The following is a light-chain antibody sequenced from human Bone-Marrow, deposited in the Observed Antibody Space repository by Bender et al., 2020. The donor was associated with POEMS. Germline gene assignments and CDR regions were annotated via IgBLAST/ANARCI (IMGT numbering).Light chain of an antibody. CDR1: SSNFGNNA. V-gene: IGLV1-44*01. CDR3: SSWADSLNGWV. CDR2: SNN. Sequence: QSVLTQPPSASGTPGQSVTISCSGTSSNFGNNAANWYQHVPGTAPKLLIYSNNQRPSGVPDRFSASTSGASASLAISGLRSDDEADYYCSSWADSLNGWVFGGGAKLTVL. J-gene: IGLJ3*02.